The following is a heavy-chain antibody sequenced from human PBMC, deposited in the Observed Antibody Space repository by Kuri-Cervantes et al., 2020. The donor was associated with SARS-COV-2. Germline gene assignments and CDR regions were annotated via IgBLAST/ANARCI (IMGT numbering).Heavy chain of an antibody. CDR1: GFTFSSYG. CDR3: AKDPVYYYYYMDV. J-gene: IGHJ6*03. CDR2: IRYDGSNK. V-gene: IGHV3-30*02. Sequence: GESLKISCAASGFTFSSYGMHWVRQAPGKGLEWVAFIRYDGSNKNYADSVKGRFTISRDNSKNTLYLQMNSLRAEDTAVYYCAKDPVYYYYYMDVWGKGTTVTVSS.